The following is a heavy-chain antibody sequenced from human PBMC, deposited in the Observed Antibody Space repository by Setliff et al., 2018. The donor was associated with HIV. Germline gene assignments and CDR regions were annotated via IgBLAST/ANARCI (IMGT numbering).Heavy chain of an antibody. CDR3: ARGPPSQVDY. V-gene: IGHV7-4-1*02. CDR1: GYTFTNYA. Sequence: ASVKVSCKASGYTFTNYAINWVRQAPGQGLEWMGWINTDTGNPTYAQGFTGRFVFSLDTSVNTAYLQISSLKTDDSAVYYCARGPPSQVDYWGQGTLVTVSS. J-gene: IGHJ4*02. CDR2: INTDTGNP.